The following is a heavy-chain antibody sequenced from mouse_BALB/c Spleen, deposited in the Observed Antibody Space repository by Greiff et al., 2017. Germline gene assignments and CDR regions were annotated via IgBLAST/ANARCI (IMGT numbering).Heavy chain of an antibody. J-gene: IGHJ4*01. CDR2: IDPEAGGT. Sequence: VQLQQSGAELVRPGASLTLSCTASGYTFTDYEMHWVKQTPVHGLEWIGAIDPEAGGTAYNQKFKGKVTLTADKSSSTAYMELRSLTSEDSAVYYCTRWYSNYVGYYAMDYWGQGTSVTVSS. CDR3: TRWYSNYVGYYAMDY. CDR1: GYTFTDYE. D-gene: IGHD2-5*01. V-gene: IGHV1-15*01.